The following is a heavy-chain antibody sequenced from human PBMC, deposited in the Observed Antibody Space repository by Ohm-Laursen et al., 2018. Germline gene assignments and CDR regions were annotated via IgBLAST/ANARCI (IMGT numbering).Heavy chain of an antibody. D-gene: IGHD3-10*02. CDR3: ARWGGPFVRYGDY. CDR1: GYTFSSYGNG. V-gene: IGHV1-18*01. Sequence: GASVKVSCNASGYTFSSYGNGISWVRPAPGQGLEWMGWIITYNGNTNSAQKFQGRVTVTRDTSTSTAYMELKSLRSDDTAVYYCARWGGPFVRYGDYWGQGTLVTVSS. J-gene: IGHJ4*02. CDR2: IITYNGNT.